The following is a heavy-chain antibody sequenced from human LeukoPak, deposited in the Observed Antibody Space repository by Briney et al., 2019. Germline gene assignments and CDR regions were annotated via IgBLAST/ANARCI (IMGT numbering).Heavy chain of an antibody. CDR3: AKDVSRRITMIVVVIGKRYYFDY. CDR2: IGGRGGGT. J-gene: IGHJ4*02. CDR1: GFTFSSYA. Sequence: GGSLRLSCAASGFTFSSYAMSWVRQAPGKGLEWASAIGGRGGGTYYADSVKGRFTISRDNSKNTLYLQMNSLRAEDTAVYYCAKDVSRRITMIVVVIGKRYYFDYWGQGTLVTVSS. V-gene: IGHV3-23*01. D-gene: IGHD3-22*01.